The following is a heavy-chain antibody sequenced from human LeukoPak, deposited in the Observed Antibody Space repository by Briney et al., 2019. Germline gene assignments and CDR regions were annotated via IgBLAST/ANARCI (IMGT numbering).Heavy chain of an antibody. V-gene: IGHV1-8*03. J-gene: IGHJ5*02. Sequence: GASVKVSCKASGYTFTSYDINWARQATGQGLEWMGWMNPNSGNTGYAQKFQGRVTITRDTSISTAYMELSSLRSEDTAVYYCARGGYCSSTSCYMRSPFDHWGQGTLVTVSS. D-gene: IGHD2-2*02. CDR2: MNPNSGNT. CDR1: GYTFTSYD. CDR3: ARGGYCSSTSCYMRSPFDH.